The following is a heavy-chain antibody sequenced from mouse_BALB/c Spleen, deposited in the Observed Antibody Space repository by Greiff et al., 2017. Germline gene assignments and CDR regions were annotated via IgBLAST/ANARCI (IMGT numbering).Heavy chain of an antibody. CDR3: ARAYYGYFAY. V-gene: IGHV7-3*02. CDR1: GFTFTDYY. J-gene: IGHJ3*01. D-gene: IGHD1-2*01. CDR2: IRNKANGYTT. Sequence: DVQLMESGGGLVQPGGSLRLSCATSGFTFTDYYMSWVRQPPGKALEWLGFIRNKANGYTTEYSASVKGRFTISRDNSQSILYLQMNTLRAEDSATYYCARAYYGYFAYWGQGTLVTVSA.